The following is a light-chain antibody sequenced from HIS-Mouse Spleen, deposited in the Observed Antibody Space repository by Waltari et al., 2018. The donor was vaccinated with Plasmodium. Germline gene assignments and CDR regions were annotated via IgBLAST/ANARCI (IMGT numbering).Light chain of an antibody. V-gene: IGKV2-28*01. J-gene: IGKJ2*01. CDR1: QSLLHSNGYNY. CDR3: MQALQTPRYT. CDR2: LGS. Sequence: DIVMTQSPLSLPVTPGEPASISCRSSQSLLHSNGYNYLDWYLQKPGQSPQLLLYLGSNRGSGVPDRFSGSGAGTDFTLKISRVEAEDVGVYYCMQALQTPRYTFGQGTKLEIK.